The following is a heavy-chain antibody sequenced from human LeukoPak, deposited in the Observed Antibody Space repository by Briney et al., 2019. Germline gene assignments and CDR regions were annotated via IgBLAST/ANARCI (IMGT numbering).Heavy chain of an antibody. J-gene: IGHJ6*02. CDR1: GDSIRSYF. V-gene: IGHV4-59*08. CDR3: AKWDGAYCGGGCYSSSGVDV. D-gene: IGHD2-21*01. Sequence: SETLSLTCTVSGDSIRSYFWSWIRQPPGKRLEWIGYVYYLGNTNYNPSLKSRVTMSVDTSKNQFSLRLRSVTAADTAVYYCAKWDGAYCGGGCYSSSGVDVWGQGTTVTVSS. CDR2: VYYLGNT.